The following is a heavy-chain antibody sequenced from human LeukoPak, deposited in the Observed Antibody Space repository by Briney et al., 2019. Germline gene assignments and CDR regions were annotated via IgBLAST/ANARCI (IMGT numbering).Heavy chain of an antibody. J-gene: IGHJ3*02. CDR2: INNNGGTT. CDR1: GFTFSIYA. CDR3: VKTMVTFGGIIRADAFDI. V-gene: IGHV3-64D*06. Sequence: GGSLRLSCSASGFTFSIYAMHWVRHAPGKGLEYLSGINNNGGTTNYADSVKGRFTISRDNFKNTLYLQMSSLRPEDTAVYYCVKTMVTFGGIIRADAFDIWGQGTMVTVSS. D-gene: IGHD3-16*01.